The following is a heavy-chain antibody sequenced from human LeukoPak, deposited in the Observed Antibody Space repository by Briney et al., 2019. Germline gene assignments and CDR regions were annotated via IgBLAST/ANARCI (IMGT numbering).Heavy chain of an antibody. Sequence: SVKVSCKASGGTFSSYAFSWVRQAPGQGLEWMGGIIPIFGTTNYAQRFQGRVTITADKSTSTAYMELTSLRFEDTAVYYCARDRQLGDAFDIWGQGTMVTVSS. D-gene: IGHD6-6*01. CDR2: IIPIFGTT. CDR1: GGTFSSYA. V-gene: IGHV1-69*06. CDR3: ARDRQLGDAFDI. J-gene: IGHJ3*02.